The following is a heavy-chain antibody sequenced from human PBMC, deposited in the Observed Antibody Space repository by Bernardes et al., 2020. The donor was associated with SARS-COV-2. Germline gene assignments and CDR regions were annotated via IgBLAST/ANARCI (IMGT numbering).Heavy chain of an antibody. J-gene: IGHJ4*02. V-gene: IGHV3-7*01. CDR2: LKRDGDEK. CDR3: ASIAVFFPDFDY. Sequence: GSLRLPCAASGFTSSSYWMTWVRQAPGKGLEWVANLKRDGDEKYYADSVKGRFTISRDNAKNSLYLQMNSLTVDDTAVYYCASIAVFFPDFDYWGQGTLVTVSS. CDR1: GFTSSSYW. D-gene: IGHD2-15*01.